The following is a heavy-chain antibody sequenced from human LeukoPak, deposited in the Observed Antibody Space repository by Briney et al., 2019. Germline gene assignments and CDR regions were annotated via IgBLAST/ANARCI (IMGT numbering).Heavy chain of an antibody. D-gene: IGHD3-10*01. J-gene: IGHJ5*02. V-gene: IGHV4-34*01. Sequence: PSETLSLTCAVYGGSFSGYCWSWIRQPPGKGLEWIGEINHSGSTNYNPSLKSRVTISVDTSKNQFSLKLSSVTAADTAVYYCARGGRQLLGFGGLNCFGPWGPRTLVTVSS. CDR3: ARGGRQLLGFGGLNCFGP. CDR2: INHSGST. CDR1: GGSFSGYC.